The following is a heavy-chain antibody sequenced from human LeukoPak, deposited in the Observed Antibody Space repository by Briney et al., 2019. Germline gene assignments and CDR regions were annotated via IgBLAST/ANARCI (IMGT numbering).Heavy chain of an antibody. V-gene: IGHV3-15*01. Sequence: GGSLRLSCAASGFTFSNAWMSWVRQAPGKGLEWVGRIKSKTDGGTTDYAAPVKGRFTISRDNARNSLFLQMNSLTVEDTAVYYCARDLAPYGGNQYYHYYYMDVWGKGTTVTVSS. CDR1: GFTFSNAW. J-gene: IGHJ6*03. CDR2: IKSKTDGGTT. CDR3: ARDLAPYGGNQYYHYYYMDV. D-gene: IGHD4-23*01.